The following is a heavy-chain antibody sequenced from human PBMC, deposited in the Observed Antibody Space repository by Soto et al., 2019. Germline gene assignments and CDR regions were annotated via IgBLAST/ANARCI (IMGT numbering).Heavy chain of an antibody. CDR1: GYIFSNAW. V-gene: IGHV3-15*01. CDR3: KATGDDAFDI. J-gene: IGHJ3*02. Sequence: EVHLVESGGGLVKPGGSLRLSCAASGYIFSNAWMTWVRQAPGKGLEWVGRIKSKSDGETTNYAPPVKGRFTISRDDSKNTVYLQMDSLKTEDTAMYYCKATGDDAFDIWGQGTMVTVSS. CDR2: IKSKSDGETT. D-gene: IGHD7-27*01.